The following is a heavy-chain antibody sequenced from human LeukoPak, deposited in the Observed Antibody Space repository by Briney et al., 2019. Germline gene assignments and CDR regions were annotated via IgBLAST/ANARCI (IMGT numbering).Heavy chain of an antibody. V-gene: IGHV3-21*06. CDR1: RFTFSSYS. CDR3: ARAIAVAGNYYYYYMDV. D-gene: IGHD6-19*01. CDR2: ISSRSSYK. J-gene: IGHJ6*03. Sequence: GGSLRLSCAASRFTFSSYSMNWIRQAPGKGLEWVSAISSRSSYKYYADSVKGRFTVSRDNAKNSLYLEMNSLRVDDTAVYYCARAIAVAGNYYYYYMDVWGKGTTVTVSS.